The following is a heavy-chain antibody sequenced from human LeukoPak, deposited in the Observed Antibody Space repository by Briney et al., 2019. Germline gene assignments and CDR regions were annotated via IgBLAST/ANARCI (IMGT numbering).Heavy chain of an antibody. D-gene: IGHD3-16*02. Sequence: ASVRVSCKTSGYTFSNFGINWVRQAPGQGLEWMGWISGNNDNPNYGQKFQGRFTVTTDSSTSTAYMELRNLRFDDTAVYYCARGMITFGGVIVKPLDYWGQGTLVTVSS. CDR1: GYTFSNFG. J-gene: IGHJ4*02. CDR2: ISGNNDNP. CDR3: ARGMITFGGVIVKPLDY. V-gene: IGHV1-18*01.